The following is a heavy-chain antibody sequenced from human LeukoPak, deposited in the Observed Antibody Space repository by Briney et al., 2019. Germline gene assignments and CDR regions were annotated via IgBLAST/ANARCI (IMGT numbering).Heavy chain of an antibody. Sequence: SETLSLTSTVSGGSISSGSYYWRWIRQPAGKGLEWIGRIYTSGSTNYNPSLKSRVTISVDTSKNQFSLKLSSVTAADTAVYYCATTTIRLGYWGQGTLVTVSS. V-gene: IGHV4-61*02. CDR3: ATTTIRLGY. D-gene: IGHD1-26*01. CDR2: IYTSGST. J-gene: IGHJ4*02. CDR1: GGSISSGSYY.